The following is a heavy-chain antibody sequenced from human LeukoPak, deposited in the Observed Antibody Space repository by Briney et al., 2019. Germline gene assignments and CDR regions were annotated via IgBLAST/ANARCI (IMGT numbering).Heavy chain of an antibody. CDR1: GYTFTGYY. CDR2: INPNSGGT. CDR3: ARAYSSSWYSWFDP. V-gene: IGHV1-2*02. J-gene: IGHJ5*02. Sequence: ASVKVSCKASGYTFTGYYMHWVRQAPGQGLEWMGWINPNSGGTNYAQKFQGRVTMTRDTSISTAYMELSRLRSDDTAVYYRARAYSSSWYSWFDPWGQGTLVTVSS. D-gene: IGHD6-13*01.